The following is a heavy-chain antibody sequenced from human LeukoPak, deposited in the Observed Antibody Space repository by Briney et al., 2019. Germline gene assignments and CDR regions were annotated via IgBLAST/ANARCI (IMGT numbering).Heavy chain of an antibody. CDR2: IDPDDSGS. Sequence: GGSLRLSCAASGFTFSRYWMHWVRHAPGEGQVWVSRIDPDDSGSSYADSVKGRFTISRDNAKNTLWLQMNSLRADDTAVYYCAGVRAGANRAFDVWGQGTVVAVSS. CDR3: AGVRAGANRAFDV. J-gene: IGHJ3*01. D-gene: IGHD4/OR15-4a*01. CDR1: GFTFSRYW. V-gene: IGHV3-74*01.